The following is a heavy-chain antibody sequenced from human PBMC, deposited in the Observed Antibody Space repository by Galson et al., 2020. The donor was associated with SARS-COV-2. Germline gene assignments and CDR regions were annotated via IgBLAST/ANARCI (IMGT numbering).Heavy chain of an antibody. CDR3: AKGGEDCTIGVCPLLYFYHNMDV. Sequence: GESLKISCEASGFTFNKYAMSWVRQAPGKGLEWVSGISGGGGSTYYGDSVKGRFTISRDNSKNTLYLQMNSLRDEDTALYYCAKGGEDCTIGVCPLLYFYHNMDVWGKGTTVAVSS. V-gene: IGHV3-23*01. CDR2: ISGGGGST. CDR1: GFTFNKYA. J-gene: IGHJ6*03. D-gene: IGHD2-8*01.